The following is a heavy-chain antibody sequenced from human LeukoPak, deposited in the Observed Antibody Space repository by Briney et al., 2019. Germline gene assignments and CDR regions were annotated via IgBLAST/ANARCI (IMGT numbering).Heavy chain of an antibody. Sequence: PGGSLRLSCAASGFTFRSYGMNWVRQAPGKGLEWVSGISPSGGGTYYADSVKGRFTISRDDSKNALSLQMNSLRVEDTPVYYCAQDLAWGAFDHWGQGTLVTVSS. J-gene: IGHJ4*02. CDR1: GFTFRSYG. D-gene: IGHD7-27*01. CDR3: AQDLAWGAFDH. CDR2: ISPSGGGT. V-gene: IGHV3-23*01.